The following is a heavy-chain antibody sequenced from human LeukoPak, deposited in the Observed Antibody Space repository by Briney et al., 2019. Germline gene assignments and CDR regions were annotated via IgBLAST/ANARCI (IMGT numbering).Heavy chain of an antibody. Sequence: GGSLRLSCAASGFTFSRYAMSWVSQAPGKRLEWISAISGSGGSAYYADSVKGRFTISRDNSKNTLYLQMNSLRAEDTAVYYCAKDRWELDSWGQGTLVTVSS. D-gene: IGHD4-23*01. V-gene: IGHV3-23*01. CDR2: ISGSGGSA. J-gene: IGHJ4*02. CDR3: AKDRWELDS. CDR1: GFTFSRYA.